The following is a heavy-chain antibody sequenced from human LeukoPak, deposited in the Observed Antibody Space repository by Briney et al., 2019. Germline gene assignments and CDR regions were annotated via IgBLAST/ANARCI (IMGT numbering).Heavy chain of an antibody. D-gene: IGHD3-3*01. V-gene: IGHV3-7*01. J-gene: IGHJ4*02. CDR1: GFSFSIYW. Sequence: GGSLRLSCAASGFSFSIYWMSWVRQAPGQGLEWVANINQGGSETYYVDSVKGRLTISRDNAKNSLFLQLNSLRDEDTAVYYCARSPGVGTVDYWGQGSLVTVSS. CDR2: INQGGSET. CDR3: ARSPGVGTVDY.